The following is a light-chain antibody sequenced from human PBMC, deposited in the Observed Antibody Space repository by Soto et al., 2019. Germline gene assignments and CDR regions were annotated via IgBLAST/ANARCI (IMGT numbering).Light chain of an antibody. CDR1: QSVNSN. V-gene: IGKV3-15*01. CDR3: QQYNNWPPLFT. J-gene: IGKJ3*01. Sequence: IVMTQSPAPLSVSPGERATLSCRSSQSVNSNLTWYQQKPGQAPRLLIYGASTRATGIPARFSGSGSGTEFTLTISSLQSEEFAVYYCQQYNNWPPLFTLGPGTKVDIK. CDR2: GAS.